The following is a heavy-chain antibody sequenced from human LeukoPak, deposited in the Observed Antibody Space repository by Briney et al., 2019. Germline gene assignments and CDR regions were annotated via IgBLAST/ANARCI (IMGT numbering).Heavy chain of an antibody. V-gene: IGHV3-30*02. J-gene: IGHJ6*03. CDR2: IRYDGSNK. Sequence: GGSLRLSCAASGFTFSSYGMHWVRQAPGKGLAWVAFIRYDGSNKYYADSVKGRFTISRDNSKNTLYLQMNSLRAEDTAVYYSLVTAANRGYYMDVWGKGTTVTISS. CDR1: GFTFSSYG. D-gene: IGHD2-21*02. CDR3: LVTAANRGYYMDV.